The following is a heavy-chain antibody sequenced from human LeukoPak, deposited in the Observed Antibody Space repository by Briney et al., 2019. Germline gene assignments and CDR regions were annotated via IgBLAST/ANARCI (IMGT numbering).Heavy chain of an antibody. CDR2: VYYTGST. CDR1: GGSVSTYY. Sequence: SETLASTRSVSGGSVSTYYWSWIRQPPGQGLEWIGYVYYTGSTNYNPSLKSRVTIFEDKSKNQFSLRLSSVTVADTAVYYCARHFAYSSSSYFDGSGQASLLTVSS. V-gene: IGHV4-59*08. CDR3: ARHFAYSSSSYFDG. D-gene: IGHD6-6*01. J-gene: IGHJ4*02.